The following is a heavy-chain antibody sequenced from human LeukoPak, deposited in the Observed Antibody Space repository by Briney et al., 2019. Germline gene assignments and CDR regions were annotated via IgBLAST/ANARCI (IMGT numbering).Heavy chain of an antibody. CDR1: GFTFSSYE. D-gene: IGHD6-13*01. Sequence: GGSLRLSCAASGFTFSSYEMNWVRQSPGKGLEWVSYISSSGSTIYYADSVKGRFTISRDNAKNSLYLQMNSLRAEDTAVYYCASIAAAWENFDYWGQGTLVTVSS. CDR3: ASIAAAWENFDY. V-gene: IGHV3-48*03. J-gene: IGHJ4*02. CDR2: ISSSGSTI.